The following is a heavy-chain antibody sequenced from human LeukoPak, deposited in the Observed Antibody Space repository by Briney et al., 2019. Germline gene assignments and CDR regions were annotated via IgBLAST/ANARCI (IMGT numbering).Heavy chain of an antibody. CDR1: GGTFSSYA. CDR2: IIPIFGTA. J-gene: IGHJ5*02. V-gene: IGHV1-69*13. Sequence: ASVKVSCKASGGTFSSYAISWVRQAPGQGLEWMGGIIPIFGTANYAQKFQGRVTITGDESTSTAYMELSSLRSEDTAVYYCARSITMIVVDWFDPWGQGTLVTVSS. CDR3: ARSITMIVVDWFDP. D-gene: IGHD3-22*01.